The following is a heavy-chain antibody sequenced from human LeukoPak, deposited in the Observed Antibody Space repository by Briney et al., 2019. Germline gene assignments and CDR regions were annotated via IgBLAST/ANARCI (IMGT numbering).Heavy chain of an antibody. CDR1: GGSISRGGYY. D-gene: IGHD3-10*01. CDR2: IYYSGST. V-gene: IGHV4-31*03. J-gene: IGHJ4*02. CDR3: ARTADGSGSYSDY. Sequence: SQTLSLTCTVSGGSISRGGYYWSWIRQHPGKGLEWIGYIYYSGSTYYNPSLKSRVTISVDTSKNQFSLKLSSVTGADTAVYYCARTADGSGSYSDYWGQGTLVTVSS.